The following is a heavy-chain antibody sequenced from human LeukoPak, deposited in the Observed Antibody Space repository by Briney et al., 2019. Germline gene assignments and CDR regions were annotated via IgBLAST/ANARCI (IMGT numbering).Heavy chain of an antibody. CDR1: GYTFTGYY. D-gene: IGHD6-13*01. V-gene: IGHV1-2*02. J-gene: IGHJ6*02. CDR2: INPNSGGT. CDR3: ARGYSSSTGYGMDV. Sequence: ASVKVSCKASGYTFTGYYMHWVRQAPGQGLEWMGWINPNSGGTNYAQKFQGRVTMTRDTSISTAYMELSRLRSDDTAVYYCARGYSSSTGYGMDVWGQGTTVTVSS.